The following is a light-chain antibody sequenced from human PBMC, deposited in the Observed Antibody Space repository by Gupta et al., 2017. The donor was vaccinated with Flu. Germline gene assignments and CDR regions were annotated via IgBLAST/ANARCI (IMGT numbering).Light chain of an antibody. CDR3: KQKLQTLYT. J-gene: IGKJ2*01. V-gene: IGKV2-28*01. Sequence: DIVMTQSPLSLPVTPGEPASISCRSSQSLLHSNGYNYLDWYLQKPGQSPQLLIYLGSNRASGVPDRFSGSGSGTDFTLKISRVEAEDVGVYYCKQKLQTLYTFGQGTKVEIK. CDR1: QSLLHSNGYNY. CDR2: LGS.